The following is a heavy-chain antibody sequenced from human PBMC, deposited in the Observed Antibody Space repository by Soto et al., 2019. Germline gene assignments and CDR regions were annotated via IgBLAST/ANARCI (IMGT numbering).Heavy chain of an antibody. Sequence: ASVKVSCKASGYIFTSYVIDWVRQAPGQRLEWMGWINTVNGETRYSQKFQGRVTITGDTSASTAYMELSSLRSEDTSVYYCARDLLADTGAYLDYWGQGALVTVSS. CDR2: INTVNGET. J-gene: IGHJ4*02. D-gene: IGHD1-26*01. CDR3: ARDLLADTGAYLDY. CDR1: GYIFTSYV. V-gene: IGHV1-3*04.